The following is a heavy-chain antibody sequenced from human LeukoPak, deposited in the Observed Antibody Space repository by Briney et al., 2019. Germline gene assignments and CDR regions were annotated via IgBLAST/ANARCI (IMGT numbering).Heavy chain of an antibody. CDR3: AGGNWLVGRN. D-gene: IGHD6-6*01. Sequence: RSSETLSLTCTVSGGPIDSHYWSWIRQPPGTGPEWIGWIYYSGTTNYNPSLKSRVTMSVDMSKNQFSLKLTSVTAADTAVYYCAGGNWLVGRNWGQGSLVTVSS. J-gene: IGHJ4*02. V-gene: IGHV4-59*11. CDR1: GGPIDSHY. CDR2: IYYSGTT.